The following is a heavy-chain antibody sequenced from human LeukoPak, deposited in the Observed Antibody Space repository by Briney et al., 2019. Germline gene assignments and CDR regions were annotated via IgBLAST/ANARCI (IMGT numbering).Heavy chain of an antibody. Sequence: GGSLRLSCAASGIIFSDFGMHWVRQAPGKGLEWMAIIWYDGSNKYYADSVKGRFTISRDNSQNTMYLRMNSLRAEDTAVYYCAKATCSGASCFSDSRDAFDLWGQGTMVTVSS. CDR2: IWYDGSNK. V-gene: IGHV3-33*06. D-gene: IGHD2-15*01. CDR1: GIIFSDFG. CDR3: AKATCSGASCFSDSRDAFDL. J-gene: IGHJ3*01.